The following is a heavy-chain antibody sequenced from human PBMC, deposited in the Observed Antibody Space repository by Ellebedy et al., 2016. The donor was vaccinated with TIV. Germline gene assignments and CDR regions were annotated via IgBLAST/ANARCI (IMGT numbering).Heavy chain of an antibody. Sequence: GGSLRLSCEASGFTFRSYGMSWVRQAPGKGLEWVSSLSSNADTTFYADSVKGRFTISRDNPQNTLFLQMNTLRAEDAAVYFCARDCGVHDSHNCYAMDVWGHGTTVIVS. J-gene: IGHJ6*02. CDR2: LSSNADTT. V-gene: IGHV3-23*01. D-gene: IGHD2-2*01. CDR3: ARDCGVHDSHNCYAMDV. CDR1: GFTFRSYG.